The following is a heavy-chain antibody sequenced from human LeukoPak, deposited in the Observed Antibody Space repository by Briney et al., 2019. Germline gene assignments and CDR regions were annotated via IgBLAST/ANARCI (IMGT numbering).Heavy chain of an antibody. CDR1: GYTFTSYY. J-gene: IGHJ6*02. CDR3: ATPRGPKLVPQYYYYGMDV. CDR2: FDPEDGET. D-gene: IGHD6-6*01. Sequence: EASVKVSCKASGYTFTSYYMHWVRQAPGKGLEWMGGFDPEDGETIYAQKFQGRVTMTEDTSTDTAYMELSSLRSEDTAVYYCATPRGPKLVPQYYYYGMDVWGQGTTVTVSS. V-gene: IGHV1-24*01.